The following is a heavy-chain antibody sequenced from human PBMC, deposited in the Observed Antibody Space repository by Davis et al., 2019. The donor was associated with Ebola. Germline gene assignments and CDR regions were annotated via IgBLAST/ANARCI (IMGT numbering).Heavy chain of an antibody. Sequence: PSETLSLTCTVSGGSISSYYWGWIRQPPGKGLEWIGSIYYSGSTYYNPSLKSRVTISVDTSKNQFSLKLSSVTAADTAVYYCARDRVVVPAAIDYWGQGTLVTVSS. CDR2: IYYSGST. CDR1: GGSISSYY. V-gene: IGHV4-39*07. J-gene: IGHJ4*02. D-gene: IGHD2-2*01. CDR3: ARDRVVVPAAIDY.